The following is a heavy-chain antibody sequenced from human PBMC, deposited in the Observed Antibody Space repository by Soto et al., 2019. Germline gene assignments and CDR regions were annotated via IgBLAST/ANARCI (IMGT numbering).Heavy chain of an antibody. V-gene: IGHV4-61*01. Sequence: SETLSLTCTVSGSSVSGGIYYWTWIRHPPGKGLEWIGYIYHRETTNYNASLRSRVTISVDTSKNQFSLRLTSVTAADTAVYYCARYRDYGDYGYFDSWGQGTLVTVSS. D-gene: IGHD4-17*01. CDR3: ARYRDYGDYGYFDS. J-gene: IGHJ4*02. CDR1: GSSVSGGIYY. CDR2: IYHRETT.